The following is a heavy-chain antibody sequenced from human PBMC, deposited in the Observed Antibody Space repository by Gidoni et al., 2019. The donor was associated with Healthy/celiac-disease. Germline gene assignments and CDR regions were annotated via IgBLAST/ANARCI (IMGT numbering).Heavy chain of an antibody. CDR3: AREAEYSSGCGY. J-gene: IGHJ4*02. Sequence: EVQLVESGGGLVKPGGSLRLSCAASGFPFSSYSMNWVRQAPGKGLEWVSSISSSSSYIYYADSVKGRFTISRDNAKNSLYLQMNSLRAEDTAVYYCAREAEYSSGCGYWGQGTLVTVSS. CDR1: GFPFSSYS. D-gene: IGHD6-19*01. CDR2: ISSSSSYI. V-gene: IGHV3-21*01.